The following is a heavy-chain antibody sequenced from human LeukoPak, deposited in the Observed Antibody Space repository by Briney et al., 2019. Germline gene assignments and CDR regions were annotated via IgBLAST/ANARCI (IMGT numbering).Heavy chain of an antibody. J-gene: IGHJ4*02. Sequence: SETLSLTRTVSGGSISSYYWSWIRQPPGKGLEWIGHIYTSGSTNYNPSLKSRVTISVDTSKNQFSLKVSSVTAADTAVYYCARTYSCSSHFDYWGQGTLVTVSS. D-gene: IGHD6-6*01. CDR2: IYTSGST. CDR3: ARTYSCSSHFDY. CDR1: GGSISSYY. V-gene: IGHV4-4*09.